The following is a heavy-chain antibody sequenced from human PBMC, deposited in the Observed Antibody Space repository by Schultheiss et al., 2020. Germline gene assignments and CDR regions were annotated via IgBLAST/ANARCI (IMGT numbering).Heavy chain of an antibody. CDR1: DDTFATFS. Sequence: ASVKVSCKASDDTFATFSVSWVRQTPGQGLEWMGWISAYNGNTNYAQKLQGRVTMTTDTSTSTAYMELRSLRSEDTAVYYCARHDSSGYYYVHAFDIWGQGTTVTVSS. CDR3: ARHDSSGYYYVHAFDI. CDR2: ISAYNGNT. V-gene: IGHV1-18*01. J-gene: IGHJ3*02. D-gene: IGHD3-22*01.